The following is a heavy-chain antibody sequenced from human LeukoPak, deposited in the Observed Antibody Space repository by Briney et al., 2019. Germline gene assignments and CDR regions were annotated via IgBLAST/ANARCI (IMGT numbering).Heavy chain of an antibody. CDR3: ARGGDSSGWFYFDY. CDR1: GYNFNEYY. D-gene: IGHD6-19*01. V-gene: IGHV1-2*02. CDR2: INPNSGGT. Sequence: ASVKVSCKASGYNFNEYYIHWVRQAPGQGLEWMGWINPNSGGTNYAQKFQGRVTMTRDTSISTAYMELSRLRSDDTAVYYCARGGDSSGWFYFDYWGQGTLVTVSS. J-gene: IGHJ4*02.